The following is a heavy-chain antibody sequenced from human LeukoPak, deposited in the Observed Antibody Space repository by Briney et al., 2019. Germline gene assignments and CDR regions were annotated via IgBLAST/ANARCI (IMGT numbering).Heavy chain of an antibody. D-gene: IGHD3-16*02. J-gene: IGHJ4*02. Sequence: PSETLSLTCAVYGGSFSGYYWSWIRQPPGKGLEWIGEINHSGSTNYNPSLKSRVTISVDTSKNQFSLKLSSVTAADTAVYYCARIRGGELSYFDYWGQGTLVTVSS. CDR3: ARIRGGELSYFDY. CDR2: INHSGST. V-gene: IGHV4-34*01. CDR1: GGSFSGYY.